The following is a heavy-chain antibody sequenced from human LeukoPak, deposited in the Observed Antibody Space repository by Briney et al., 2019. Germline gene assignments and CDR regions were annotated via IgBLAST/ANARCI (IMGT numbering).Heavy chain of an antibody. CDR3: ARMTN. CDR1: GGSISSYY. CDR2: IYYSGST. Sequence: SGTLSLTCTVSGGSISSYYWSWIRQPPGKGLEWIGYIYYSGSTNYNPSLKSRVTISVDTSKNQFSLKLSSVTAADTAVYYCARMTNWGQGTLVTVSS. V-gene: IGHV4-59*01. J-gene: IGHJ4*02.